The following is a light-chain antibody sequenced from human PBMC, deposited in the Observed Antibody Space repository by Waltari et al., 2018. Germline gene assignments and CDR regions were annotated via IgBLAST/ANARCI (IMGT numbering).Light chain of an antibody. CDR1: SSDVGGYSL. Sequence: QSALTQPASVSGSPGQSITISCTGSSSDVGGYSLVSWYQQHPGKAPKLMIYAVTKRPSGVSHRFSCSKSGNTVSLTISGLQTEDEADYYCCSYAGSTTSSVVFGTGTKVIVL. J-gene: IGLJ1*01. CDR2: AVT. CDR3: CSYAGSTTSSVV. V-gene: IGLV2-23*02.